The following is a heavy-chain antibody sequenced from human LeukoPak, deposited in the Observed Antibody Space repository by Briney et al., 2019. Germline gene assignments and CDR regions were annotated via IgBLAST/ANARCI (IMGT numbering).Heavy chain of an antibody. D-gene: IGHD1-26*01. CDR2: IYPGDSDT. CDR1: GYSFTSYW. CDR3: ATPYSGSYGPFDY. J-gene: IGHJ4*02. Sequence: GESLQISCQGSGYSFTSYWIGWVRQMPGKGLEWMGIIYPGDSDTRYSPSFQGQVTISADKSISTAYLQWSSLKASDTAMYYCATPYSGSYGPFDYWGQGTLVTVSS. V-gene: IGHV5-51*01.